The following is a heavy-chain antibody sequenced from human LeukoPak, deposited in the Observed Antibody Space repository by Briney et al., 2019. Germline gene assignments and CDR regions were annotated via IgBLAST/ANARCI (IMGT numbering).Heavy chain of an antibody. CDR3: ARALLLGYGMDV. CDR1: GFTFSNYG. J-gene: IGHJ6*02. CDR2: ISYDGTNK. Sequence: SGGSLRLSCAGSGFTFSNYGMHWVRQAPGKGPEWVAVISYDGTNKYYADSVKGRFTISRDNSKNTVYLQMNSLRAEDTAVYYCARALLLGYGMDVWGQGTTVTVSS. V-gene: IGHV3-30*03.